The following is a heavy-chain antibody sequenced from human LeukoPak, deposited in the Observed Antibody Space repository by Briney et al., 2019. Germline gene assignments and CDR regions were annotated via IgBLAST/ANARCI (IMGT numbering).Heavy chain of an antibody. Sequence: GGSLRLSCAASGFTFSSYSMNWVRQAPGKGLECVSSISSSSSYIYYAVSVKGRFTISRANAKNSLYLQMNSLRAEDTAVYYCAREQHSGSYYSPNAFDIWGQGTMVTVSS. CDR1: GFTFSSYS. CDR2: ISSSSSYI. V-gene: IGHV3-21*01. CDR3: AREQHSGSYYSPNAFDI. J-gene: IGHJ3*02. D-gene: IGHD1-26*01.